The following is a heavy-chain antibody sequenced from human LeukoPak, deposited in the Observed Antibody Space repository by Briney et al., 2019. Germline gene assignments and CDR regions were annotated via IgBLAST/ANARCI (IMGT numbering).Heavy chain of an antibody. Sequence: GGSLRLSCAASGFNFNSYTMNWVRQAPGKGLQWVANILASGSPTYYADSVKGRFIISRDNSKNTLYLQMNSLRAEDTAIYYCAKDRRLPWDYFDSWGQGTLVTVSS. CDR1: GFNFNSYT. V-gene: IGHV3-23*01. J-gene: IGHJ4*02. CDR3: AKDRRLPWDYFDS. CDR2: ILASGSPT. D-gene: IGHD5-12*01.